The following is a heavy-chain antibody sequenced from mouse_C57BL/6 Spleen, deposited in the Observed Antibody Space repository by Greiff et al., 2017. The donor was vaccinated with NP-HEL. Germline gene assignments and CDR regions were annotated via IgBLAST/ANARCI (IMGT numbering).Heavy chain of an antibody. CDR1: GYAFSSYW. V-gene: IGHV1-80*01. D-gene: IGHD2-4*01. J-gene: IGHJ4*01. Sequence: QVQLQQSGAELVKPGASVKISCKASGYAFSSYWMNWVKQRPGKGLEWIGQIYPGDGDTNYNGKFKGKATLTADKSSSTAYMQLSSLTSEDSAVYFCAREGDYDYYAMDYWGQGTSVTVSS. CDR3: AREGDYDYYAMDY. CDR2: IYPGDGDT.